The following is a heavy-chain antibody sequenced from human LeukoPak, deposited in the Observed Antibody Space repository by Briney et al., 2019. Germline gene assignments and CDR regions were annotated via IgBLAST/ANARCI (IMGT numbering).Heavy chain of an antibody. D-gene: IGHD6-13*01. V-gene: IGHV3-66*02. CDR2: TYSDGSS. CDR3: ASRIAAAGTDAFDI. J-gene: IGHJ3*02. CDR1: GFTFSSYS. Sequence: PGGSLRLSCAASGFTFSSYSMSWVRQAPAKGLEWVSVTYSDGSSYYTDSVKGRFTISRDTSKNTLYLQMNSLRAEDTAVYYCASRIAAAGTDAFDIWGQGTMVTVSS.